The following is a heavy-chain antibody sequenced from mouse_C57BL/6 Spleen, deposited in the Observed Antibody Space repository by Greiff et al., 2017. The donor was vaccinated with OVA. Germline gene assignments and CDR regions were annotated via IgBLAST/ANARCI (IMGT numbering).Heavy chain of an antibody. CDR3: ARFPGSSYDYAMDY. J-gene: IGHJ4*01. D-gene: IGHD1-1*01. V-gene: IGHV1-69*01. CDR1: GYTFTSYW. CDR2: IDPSDSYT. Sequence: QVQLQQPGAELVMPGASVKLSCKASGYTFTSYWMHWVKQRPGQGLEWIGEIDPSDSYTNYNQKFKGKSTLTVDKSSSTAYMQLSSLTSEDSAVYYCARFPGSSYDYAMDYWGQGTSVTVSS.